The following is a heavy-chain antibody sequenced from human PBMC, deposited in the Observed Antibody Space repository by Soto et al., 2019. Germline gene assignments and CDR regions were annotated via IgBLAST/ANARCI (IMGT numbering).Heavy chain of an antibody. D-gene: IGHD3-10*01. Sequence: QVQLQQWGAGLLKPSETLSLTCAVYGGSFSGYYWSWIRQPPGKGLEWIGEINHSGSTNYNPSLKRRVTISVDTSKNQFSLKLSSVTAADTAVYYCARGPRGSGPGYYYMDVWGKGTTVTVSS. CDR3: ARGPRGSGPGYYYMDV. CDR1: GGSFSGYY. CDR2: INHSGST. V-gene: IGHV4-34*01. J-gene: IGHJ6*03.